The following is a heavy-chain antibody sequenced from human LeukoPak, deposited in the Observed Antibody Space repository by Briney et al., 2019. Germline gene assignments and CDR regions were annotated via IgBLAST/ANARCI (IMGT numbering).Heavy chain of an antibody. V-gene: IGHV3-53*01. CDR3: ARVGGGDRYLGAFDI. Sequence: GGSLRLSCAASGFTVSSNYMSWVRQAPGKGLEWVSVIFSGGSTYCADSVKGRFTISRDNSKNTLYLQMNSLRAEDTAVYYCARVGGGDRYLGAFDIWGQGTMVTVSS. CDR1: GFTVSSNY. J-gene: IGHJ3*02. CDR2: IFSGGST. D-gene: IGHD2-21*02.